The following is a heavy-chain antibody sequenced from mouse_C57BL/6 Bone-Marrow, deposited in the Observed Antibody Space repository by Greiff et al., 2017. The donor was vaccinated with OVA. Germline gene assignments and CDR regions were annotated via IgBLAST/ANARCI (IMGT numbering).Heavy chain of an antibody. CDR3: ARSGYYYGSSYPDY. CDR1: GYAFSSSW. D-gene: IGHD1-1*01. CDR2: IYPGDGDT. Sequence: QVQLQQSGPELVKPGASVKISCKASGYAFSSSWMNWVKQRPGKGLEWIGRIYPGDGDTNYNGKFKGKATLTADKSSSTAYMQLSSLTSEDSAVYFCARSGYYYGSSYPDYWGQGTTLTVSS. J-gene: IGHJ2*01. V-gene: IGHV1-82*01.